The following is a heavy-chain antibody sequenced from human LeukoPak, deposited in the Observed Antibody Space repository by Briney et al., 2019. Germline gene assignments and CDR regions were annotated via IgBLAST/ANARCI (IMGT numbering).Heavy chain of an antibody. CDR1: GGSISSGDYY. V-gene: IGHV4-30-4*08. CDR3: ARDLEAIDGSSHDAFDI. Sequence: SQTLFLTCTVSGGSISSGDYYWSWIRQPPGKGLEWIGYIYYSGSTYYNPSLKSRVTISVDTSKNQFSLKLSSVTAADTAVYYCARDLEAIDGSSHDAFDIWGQGTMVTVSS. J-gene: IGHJ3*02. D-gene: IGHD1-26*01. CDR2: IYYSGST.